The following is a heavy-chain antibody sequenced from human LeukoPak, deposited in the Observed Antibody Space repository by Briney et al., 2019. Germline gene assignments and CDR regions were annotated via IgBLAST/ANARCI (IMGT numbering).Heavy chain of an antibody. CDR2: IIPIFGTA. Sequence: ASVRVSSKASGGTFTMYAISGVRQAPGEGGERMGGIIPIFGTANYTQKFQGRVTITADNSTSTAYLELSSLRSEDTAVYYCARGLVGYCSGGSSYAGYGMDVWGKGTTVTVSS. CDR1: GGTFTMYA. J-gene: IGHJ6*04. CDR3: ARGLVGYCSGGSSYAGYGMDV. V-gene: IGHV1-69*06. D-gene: IGHD2-15*01.